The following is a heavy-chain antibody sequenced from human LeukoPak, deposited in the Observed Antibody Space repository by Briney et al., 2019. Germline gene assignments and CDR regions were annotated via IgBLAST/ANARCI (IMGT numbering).Heavy chain of an antibody. Sequence: ASVKVSCKASGYTFTSYGISWVRQAPGQGLEWMGWISAYNGNTNYAQKLQGRVTMTTDTSTSTAYMELRSLRSDDTAVYYCARDPPRITIFRVVPLHRMDVWGQGTTVTVSS. J-gene: IGHJ6*02. CDR3: ARDPPRITIFRVVPLHRMDV. V-gene: IGHV1-18*01. CDR1: GYTFTSYG. D-gene: IGHD3-3*01. CDR2: ISAYNGNT.